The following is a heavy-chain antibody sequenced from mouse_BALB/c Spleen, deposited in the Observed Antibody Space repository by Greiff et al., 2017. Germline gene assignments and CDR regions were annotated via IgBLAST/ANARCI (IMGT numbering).Heavy chain of an antibody. CDR2: INPSNGGT. J-gene: IGHJ4*01. CDR1: GYTFTSYY. V-gene: IGHV1S81*02. Sequence: QVQLKESGAELVKPGASVKLSCKASGYTFTSYYMYWVKQRPGQGLEWIGEINPSNGGTNFNEKFKSKATLTVDKSSSTAYMQLSSLTSEDSAVYYCTRGLRVYYYAMDYWGQGTSVTVSS. D-gene: IGHD2-4*01. CDR3: TRGLRVYYYAMDY.